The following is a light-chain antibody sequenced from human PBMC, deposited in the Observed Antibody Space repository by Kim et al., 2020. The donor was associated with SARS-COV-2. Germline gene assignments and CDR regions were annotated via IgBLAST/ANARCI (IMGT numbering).Light chain of an antibody. CDR1: QSISSY. CDR3: QQSNSTPLT. CDR2: AAS. V-gene: IGKV1-39*01. J-gene: IGKJ4*01. Sequence: DIQMTQSPSSLSASVGDRVTITCRASQSISSYLNWYQQKPGKAPKLLIYAASSLQSGVPSRFSGSGSGTDFTLTISSLQPEDFATYYCQQSNSTPLTLGGGTKGDIK.